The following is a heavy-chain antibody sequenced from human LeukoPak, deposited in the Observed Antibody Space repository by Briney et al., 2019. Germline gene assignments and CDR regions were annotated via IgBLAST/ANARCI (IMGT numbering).Heavy chain of an antibody. V-gene: IGHV1-69*01. J-gene: IGHJ4*02. CDR3: AREGDSYSSSSFDY. CDR1: GGTFSSYA. D-gene: IGHD6-6*01. Sequence: ASVKVSCKASGGTFSSYAISWVRQAPGQGLEWMGGIIPIFGTANYAQKFQGRVTITADESTSTAYMELSSLRSEDTAVYYCAREGDSYSSSSFDYWGQGTLVTVSS. CDR2: IIPIFGTA.